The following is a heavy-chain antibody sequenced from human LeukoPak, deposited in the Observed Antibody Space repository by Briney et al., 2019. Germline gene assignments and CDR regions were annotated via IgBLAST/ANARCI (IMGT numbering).Heavy chain of an antibody. CDR3: ASPEWEQGDAFDI. V-gene: IGHV4-61*01. Sequence: TTSETLSLTCTVSGGSVGSGSYYWSWIRQPPGKGLEWIGYIYYSGSTNYNPSLKSRVTISVDTSKNQFSLKLSSVTAADTAVYYCASPEWEQGDAFDIWGQRTMVTVSS. CDR1: GGSVGSGSYY. CDR2: IYYSGST. J-gene: IGHJ3*02. D-gene: IGHD1-26*01.